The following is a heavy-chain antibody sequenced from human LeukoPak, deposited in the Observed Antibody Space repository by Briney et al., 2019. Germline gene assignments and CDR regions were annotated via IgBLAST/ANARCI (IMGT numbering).Heavy chain of an antibody. V-gene: IGHV3-43*02. J-gene: IGHJ4*02. D-gene: IGHD2-2*01. Sequence: PGGSLRLSCAASGFTFDDYAMHWVRQAPGEGLEWVSLISGDGGSTYYADSVKGRFTISRDNSKNTLYLQMNSLRAEDTAVYYCAKIVVVPAATSYYFDYWGQGTLVTVSS. CDR1: GFTFDDYA. CDR2: ISGDGGST. CDR3: AKIVVVPAATSYYFDY.